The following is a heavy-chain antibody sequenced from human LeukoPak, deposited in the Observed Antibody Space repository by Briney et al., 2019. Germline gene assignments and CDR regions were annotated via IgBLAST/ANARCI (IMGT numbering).Heavy chain of an antibody. Sequence: ASVKVSCKASGYTFTSYGISWVRQAPGQGLEWMGWISAYNGNTNYAQKLQGRVTMTRDTSTSTVYMELSSLRSEDTAVYYCARDRAYYYDSSGYLPDYWGQGTLVTVSS. CDR3: ARDRAYYYDSSGYLPDY. CDR1: GYTFTSYG. V-gene: IGHV1-18*01. CDR2: ISAYNGNT. J-gene: IGHJ4*02. D-gene: IGHD3-22*01.